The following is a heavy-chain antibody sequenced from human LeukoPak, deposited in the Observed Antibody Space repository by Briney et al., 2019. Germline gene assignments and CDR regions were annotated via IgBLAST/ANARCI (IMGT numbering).Heavy chain of an antibody. V-gene: IGHV4-31*02. Sequence: RPSETLSLTCTVSGGSISNAAYYWSWIRQHPGKGLEWIGYIYYSGSTYYNPSLRSRVTISVDTSKNQFSLKLNSVTAADTAVYYCARGNGDYPNFDYWGQGTLVTVSS. CDR1: GGSISNAAYY. J-gene: IGHJ4*02. CDR2: IYYSGST. D-gene: IGHD4-17*01. CDR3: ARGNGDYPNFDY.